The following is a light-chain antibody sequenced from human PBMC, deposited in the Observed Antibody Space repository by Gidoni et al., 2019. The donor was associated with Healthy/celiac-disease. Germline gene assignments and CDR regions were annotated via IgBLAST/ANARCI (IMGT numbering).Light chain of an antibody. CDR3: QKYGSSPRT. CDR1: QSVSSSY. CDR2: GSS. V-gene: IGKV3-20*01. Sequence: EIVLTQSPGTLSLSPGERATISCRASQSVSSSYLAWYQQKPGQAPRLLIYGSSSRATGIPDRCSGSGAGTDFTLTISRLEPEDVAVYYCQKYGSSPRTFGQGTKVEIK. J-gene: IGKJ1*01.